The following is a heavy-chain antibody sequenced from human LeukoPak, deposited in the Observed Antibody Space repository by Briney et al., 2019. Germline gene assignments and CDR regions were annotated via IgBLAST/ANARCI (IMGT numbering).Heavy chain of an antibody. D-gene: IGHD4-11*01. Sequence: PGGSLRLSCAASGFTFRSYEMNWVRQAPGKGLEWVSYISSSGSTIYYADSVKGRFTISRDNAKNSLYLQMNSLRAEDTAVYYCARDNYRKFDYWGQGTLVTVSS. J-gene: IGHJ4*02. CDR1: GFTFRSYE. V-gene: IGHV3-48*03. CDR2: ISSSGSTI. CDR3: ARDNYRKFDY.